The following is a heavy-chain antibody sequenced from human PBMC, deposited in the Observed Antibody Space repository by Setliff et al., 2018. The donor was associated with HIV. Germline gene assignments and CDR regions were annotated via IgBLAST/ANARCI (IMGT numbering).Heavy chain of an antibody. CDR2: IIPKSGGT. Sequence: ASVKVSCKASGYTFTDNYIHWVRQAPGQGLEWMGWIIPKSGGTNYAQRFQVRVTMTRDTSISTAYMELSRLRSDDTAVYYCAREVYYDSSPGGHDAFDIWGQGTMVTVS. D-gene: IGHD3-22*01. V-gene: IGHV1-2*02. J-gene: IGHJ3*02. CDR3: AREVYYDSSPGGHDAFDI. CDR1: GYTFTDNY.